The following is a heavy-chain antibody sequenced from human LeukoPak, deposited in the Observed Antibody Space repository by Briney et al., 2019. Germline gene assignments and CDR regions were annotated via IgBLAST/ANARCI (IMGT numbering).Heavy chain of an antibody. V-gene: IGHV4-39*07. CDR1: GGSISSSSYY. Sequence: SETLSLTCTVSGGSISSSSYYWGWIRQPPGKGLEGIGSIYYSGSTYYNPSLKSRVTISVDTSKNQFSLKLSSVTAADTAVYYCAREESQYYYDSSGYYAASYYYYYYMDVWGKGTTVTISS. D-gene: IGHD3-22*01. CDR2: IYYSGST. CDR3: AREESQYYYDSSGYYAASYYYYYYMDV. J-gene: IGHJ6*03.